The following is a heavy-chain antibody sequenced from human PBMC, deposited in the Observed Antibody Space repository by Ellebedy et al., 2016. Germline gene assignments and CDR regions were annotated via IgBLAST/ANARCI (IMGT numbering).Heavy chain of an antibody. D-gene: IGHD6-13*01. J-gene: IGHJ6*02. CDR2: ISSSSSTI. V-gene: IGHV3-48*01. CDR1: GFTFSSYS. CDR3: ARDPDSSSWYGSGMDV. Sequence: GGSLRLSCAAPGFTFSSYSMDWVRQAPGKGLEWVSYISSSSSTIYYADSVKGRFTISRDNAKNSLYLQMNSLRAEDTAVYYCARDPDSSSWYGSGMDVWGQGTTVTVSS.